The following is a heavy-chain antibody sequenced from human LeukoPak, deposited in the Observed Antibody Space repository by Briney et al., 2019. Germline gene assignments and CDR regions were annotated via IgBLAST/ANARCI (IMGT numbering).Heavy chain of an antibody. CDR2: IWYDGSNK. V-gene: IGHV3-33*08. CDR3: ARVSGSSSGCVDY. D-gene: IGHD6-6*01. J-gene: IGHJ4*02. CDR1: RFTFRNYA. Sequence: TGGSLRLSCVASRFTFRNYAMHWVRQAPGKGLEWVAVIWYDGSNKYYADSVKGRFTISRDNSKNTLYLQMNSLRAEDTAVYYCARVSGSSSGCVDYWGQGTLVTVSS.